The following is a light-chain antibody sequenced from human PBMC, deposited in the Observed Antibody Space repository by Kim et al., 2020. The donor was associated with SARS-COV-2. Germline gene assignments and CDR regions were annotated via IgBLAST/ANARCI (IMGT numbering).Light chain of an antibody. CDR2: DVT. J-gene: IGLJ3*02. CDR1: SRDIGDYNY. Sequence: QSALTQPASVSGSPGQSITISCTGTSRDIGDYNYVSWYQQYPGKAPKLMIYDVTKRPSGVSNRFSGSKSGNTASLTISGLQAEDEADYYCSSYTSSITWVFGGGTKL. CDR3: SSYTSSITWV. V-gene: IGLV2-14*01.